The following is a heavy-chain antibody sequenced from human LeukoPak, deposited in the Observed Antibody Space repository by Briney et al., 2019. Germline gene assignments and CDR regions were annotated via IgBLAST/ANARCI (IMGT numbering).Heavy chain of an antibody. J-gene: IGHJ3*02. Sequence: SETLSLTCAVYGGSFSGYYWSWIRQPPGKGLEWIGEINHSGSTNYNPSLKSRVTISVDTSKNQFSLKLSSVTAADTAVYYCARESLGYYDSSGYYYVLYAFDIWGQGTMVTVSS. CDR2: INHSGST. CDR1: GGSFSGYY. CDR3: ARESLGYYDSSGYYYVLYAFDI. D-gene: IGHD3-22*01. V-gene: IGHV4-34*01.